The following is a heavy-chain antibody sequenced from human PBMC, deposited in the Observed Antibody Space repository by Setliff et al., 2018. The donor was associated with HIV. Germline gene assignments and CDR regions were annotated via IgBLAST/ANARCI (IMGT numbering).Heavy chain of an antibody. D-gene: IGHD2-15*01. CDR1: GYTFTSYD. V-gene: IGHV1-8*02. CDR2: MNPNSGNR. CDR3: VVRAAVGAPDAFDI. Sequence: ASVKVPCKASGYTFTSYDINWVRRATGQGLEWMGWMNPNSGNRGYAQKFQGRVTMTRNTSISTAYMALSSLRSEDTAVYYCVVRAAVGAPDAFDIWGQGTKVTVS. J-gene: IGHJ3*02.